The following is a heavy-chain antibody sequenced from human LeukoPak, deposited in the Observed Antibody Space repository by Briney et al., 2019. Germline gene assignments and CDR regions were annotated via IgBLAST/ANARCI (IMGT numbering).Heavy chain of an antibody. V-gene: IGHV3-48*01. Sequence: GGSLRLSCAASGFTFSSYRMNWVRQAPGKGLEWVSYISSSSSTIYYADSVKGRFTISRDNAKNSLYLQMNSLRAEDTAVYYCSRSSSRNFGVVIKSYYYYMDVWGKGTTVTVSS. CDR2: ISSSSSTI. CDR1: GFTFSSYR. J-gene: IGHJ6*03. CDR3: SRSSSRNFGVVIKSYYYYMDV. D-gene: IGHD3-3*01.